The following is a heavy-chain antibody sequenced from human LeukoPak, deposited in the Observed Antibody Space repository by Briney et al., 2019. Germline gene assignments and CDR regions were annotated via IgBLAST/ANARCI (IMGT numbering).Heavy chain of an antibody. J-gene: IGHJ4*02. CDR2: IDQSGST. CDR1: GGSFSGYY. V-gene: IGHV4-34*01. D-gene: IGHD3-10*01. Sequence: SETLSLTCAVYGGSFSGYYWSWIRQPPGKGLEWIGEIDQSGSTNYNPSLKSRATITIDTSKNQFSLKLNSVTAADTAVYYCAINDGSGSYYKSDYWGEGNLVTVSS. CDR3: AINDGSGSYYKSDY.